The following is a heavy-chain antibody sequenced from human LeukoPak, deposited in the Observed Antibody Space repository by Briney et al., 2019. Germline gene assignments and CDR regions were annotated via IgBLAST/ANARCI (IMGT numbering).Heavy chain of an antibody. CDR1: GLTVSSNF. J-gene: IGHJ3*02. CDR2: ISSSSSTI. D-gene: IGHD6-6*01. CDR3: AREYSSSSLDAFDI. V-gene: IGHV3-48*01. Sequence: PGGSLRLSCAASGLTVSSNFMSWVRQAPGKGLERVSYISSSSSTIYYADSVKGRFTISRDNAKNSLYLQMNSLRAEDTAVYYCAREYSSSSLDAFDIWGQGTMVTVSS.